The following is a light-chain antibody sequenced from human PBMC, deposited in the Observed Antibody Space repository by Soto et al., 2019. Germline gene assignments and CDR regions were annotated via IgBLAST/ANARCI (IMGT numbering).Light chain of an antibody. J-gene: IGKJ4*01. CDR1: QDIGSY. CDR2: AAS. V-gene: IGKV1-9*01. CDR3: QQLKSYPLS. Sequence: DIQLTQSPSFLSASVGDRVTITCRTSQDIGSYLAWYQQKPGKAPQLLISAASTLQSGVPSRFSGSGSGTEFTLTISSLQPEDCATYYCQQLKSYPLSFGGGTKVEI.